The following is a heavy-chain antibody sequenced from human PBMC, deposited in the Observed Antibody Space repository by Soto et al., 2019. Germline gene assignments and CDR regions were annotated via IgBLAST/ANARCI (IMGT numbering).Heavy chain of an antibody. Sequence: SETLPHTCTVSGGSISTYYWSWIRQPPGKGLEWIGYIYYSGITNYNPSLKSRVTISVDTSKNQFSLKLSSVTAADTAVYYCARYKSNYYYGMDVWGQGTTVT. CDR3: ARYKSNYYYGMDV. D-gene: IGHD1-20*01. CDR1: GGSISTYY. CDR2: IYYSGIT. J-gene: IGHJ6*02. V-gene: IGHV4-59*01.